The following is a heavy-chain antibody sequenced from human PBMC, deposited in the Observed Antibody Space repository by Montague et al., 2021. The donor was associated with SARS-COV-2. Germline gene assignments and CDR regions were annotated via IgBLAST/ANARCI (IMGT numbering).Heavy chain of an antibody. CDR3: ARDRGLGVAENFDC. J-gene: IGHJ4*02. D-gene: IGHD3-10*01. CDR2: MSLSGAS. V-gene: IGHV4-30-4*01. CDR1: GYAIISGDNY. Sequence: LRLSCAASGYAIISGDNYWTWVRQRPGKGLEWVGYMSLSGASHYNPSLKGRISISIDTTKNQFSLKLNSVTAADTAVYYWARDRGLGVAENFDCWGQGTLVTVSS.